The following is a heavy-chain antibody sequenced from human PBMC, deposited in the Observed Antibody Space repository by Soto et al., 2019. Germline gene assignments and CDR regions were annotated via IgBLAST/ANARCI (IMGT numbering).Heavy chain of an antibody. V-gene: IGHV4-59*01. Sequence: PSETLSLTCTVSGGSINSYYWSWIRQPPGKGLEWIGYIYYSGSTNYNPSLKSRVTISVDTSKNQFSLKLNSVTAADTAVYYCARDRGANGAYFDYWGQGTLVTVS. CDR3: ARDRGANGAYFDY. J-gene: IGHJ4*02. D-gene: IGHD3-10*01. CDR1: GGSINSYY. CDR2: IYYSGST.